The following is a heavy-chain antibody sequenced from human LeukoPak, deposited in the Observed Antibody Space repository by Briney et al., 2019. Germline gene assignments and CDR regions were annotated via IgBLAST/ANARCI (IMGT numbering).Heavy chain of an antibody. V-gene: IGHV1-2*02. D-gene: IGHD6-6*01. Sequence: ASVKVSCKASGYTFTGYYMHWVRQAPGQGLEWMGWINPNSGGTKFAQSFQGRVPMTRDTSITTAYMDLSRLTSDDTAVYYCARGDRSSSILEDAFDLWGPGTMVSVSS. CDR3: ARGDRSSSILEDAFDL. CDR2: INPNSGGT. CDR1: GYTFTGYY. J-gene: IGHJ3*01.